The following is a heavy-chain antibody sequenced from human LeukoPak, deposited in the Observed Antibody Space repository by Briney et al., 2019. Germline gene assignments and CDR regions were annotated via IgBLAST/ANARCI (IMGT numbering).Heavy chain of an antibody. J-gene: IGHJ6*03. CDR1: GFTFSSYS. Sequence: GGSLRLSCAASGFTFSSYSMNWVRQAPGKGLEWVSYISSSSSTLYYADSVKGRFTISRDNAKNSLYLQMNSLRAEDTAVYYCARTGIAAAGTALYMDVWGKGTTVTVSS. CDR3: ARTGIAAAGTALYMDV. V-gene: IGHV3-48*04. CDR2: ISSSSSTL. D-gene: IGHD6-13*01.